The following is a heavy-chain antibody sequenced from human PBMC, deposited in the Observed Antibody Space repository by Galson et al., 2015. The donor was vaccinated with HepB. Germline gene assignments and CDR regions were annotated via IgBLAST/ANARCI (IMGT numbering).Heavy chain of an antibody. CDR2: ISYDGSNK. V-gene: IGHV3-30*18. Sequence: SLRLSCAASGFTFSSYGMHWVRQAPGKGLEWVAVISYDGSNKYYADSVKGRFTISRDNSKNTLYLQMNSLRAEDTAVYYCAKDPRPYYYGSGSRGYFDYWGQGTLVTVSS. J-gene: IGHJ4*02. CDR1: GFTFSSYG. D-gene: IGHD3-10*01. CDR3: AKDPRPYYYGSGSRGYFDY.